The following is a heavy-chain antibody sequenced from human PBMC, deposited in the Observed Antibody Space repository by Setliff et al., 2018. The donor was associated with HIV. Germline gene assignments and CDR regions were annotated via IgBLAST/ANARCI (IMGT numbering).Heavy chain of an antibody. J-gene: IGHJ6*02. V-gene: IGHV1-8*01. CDR1: GYTFTSYD. Sequence: ASVKVSCKASGYTFTSYDINWVRQATGQGLEWMGWMNPNSGNTGYAQKFQGRVTMTRNTSISTAYMELSSLSSEDTAVFYCARVGHSSSYHYYGMDVWGQGTTVTVSS. CDR3: ARVGHSSSYHYYGMDV. CDR2: MNPNSGNT. D-gene: IGHD6-13*01.